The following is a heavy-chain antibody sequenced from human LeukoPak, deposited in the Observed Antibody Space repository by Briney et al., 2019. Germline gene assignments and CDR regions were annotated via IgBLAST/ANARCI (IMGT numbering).Heavy chain of an antibody. Sequence: PGGSLRLSCAVSGFIVSSNYMTWVRQAPGKGLEWVSVIYSGGSTYYADSVKGRFTISRDNSKNTLYLQMNSLRAEDTAVYYCARDYRDGYNVPLRWGQGTLVTVSS. J-gene: IGHJ4*02. CDR2: IYSGGST. D-gene: IGHD5-24*01. V-gene: IGHV3-66*01. CDR1: GFIVSSNY. CDR3: ARDYRDGYNVPLR.